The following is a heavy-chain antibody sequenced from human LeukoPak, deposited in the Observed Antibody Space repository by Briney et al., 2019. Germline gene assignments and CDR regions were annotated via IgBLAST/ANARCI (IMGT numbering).Heavy chain of an antibody. CDR2: FDPEDGET. CDR1: GYTLTELS. Sequence: GASVKVSCKVSGYTLTELSMHWVRQAPGKGLEWMGGFDPEDGETIYAQKFQGRVTMTEDTSTDTAYMEPSSLRSEDTAVYYCAAGGAAGNWFDPWGQGTLVIVSS. J-gene: IGHJ5*02. V-gene: IGHV1-24*01. D-gene: IGHD6-13*01. CDR3: AAGGAAGNWFDP.